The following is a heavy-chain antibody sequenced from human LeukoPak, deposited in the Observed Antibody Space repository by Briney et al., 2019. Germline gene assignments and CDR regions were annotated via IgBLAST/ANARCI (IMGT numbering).Heavy chain of an antibody. J-gene: IGHJ4*02. Sequence: GESLEISCKASGYSFTSYWIGWVRQVPGEGLEWMGIIDPSDSETRYTPSFQGQVTISVDKSLTTAYLQWNSLKASDTAMYYCARQTAMGRSGDYWGQGTLVTVSS. CDR1: GYSFTSYW. D-gene: IGHD5-18*01. CDR3: ARQTAMGRSGDY. V-gene: IGHV5-51*01. CDR2: IDPSDSET.